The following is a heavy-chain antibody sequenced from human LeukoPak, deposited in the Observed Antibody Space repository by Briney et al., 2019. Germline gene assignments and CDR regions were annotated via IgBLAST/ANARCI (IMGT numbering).Heavy chain of an antibody. D-gene: IGHD2-15*01. Sequence: GASVTVSCKASGYTFTSYYMHWVRQAPGQGLEWMGLINPSGGSTSYAQKFQGRVTMTRDTSTSTVYMELSSLRSEDTAVYYCARGYCSGGSCYSYWFDPWGQGTLVTVSS. CDR1: GYTFTSYY. CDR3: ARGYCSGGSCYSYWFDP. J-gene: IGHJ5*02. CDR2: INPSGGST. V-gene: IGHV1-46*01.